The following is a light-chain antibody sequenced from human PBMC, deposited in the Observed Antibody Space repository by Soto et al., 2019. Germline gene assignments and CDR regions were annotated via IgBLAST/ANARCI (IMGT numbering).Light chain of an antibody. V-gene: IGKV1-39*01. J-gene: IGKJ2*03. CDR2: AAS. CDR3: QQSYLTPRS. CDR1: QRISTS. Sequence: DIQMTQSPSSLSASIGDRVTITCRASQRISTSLNWYQQKPGKAPQLLIFAASSLQSGVPSRFSGSGSGTDFTLTISSLQPEDFATYYCQQSYLTPRSFGQGTKVEI.